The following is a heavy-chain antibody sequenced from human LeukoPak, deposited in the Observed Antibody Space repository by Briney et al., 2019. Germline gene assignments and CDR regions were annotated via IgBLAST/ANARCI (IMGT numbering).Heavy chain of an antibody. Sequence: GGSLRLSCTASGFTFGDYAMSWFRQAPGKGLEWVGFIRSKAYGGTTEYAASVKGRFTISRDDSKSIAYLQMNSLKTEDTAVYYCTRSKTPGIAAAGTNYWGQGTLVTVSS. CDR1: GFTFGDYA. V-gene: IGHV3-49*03. CDR3: TRSKTPGIAAAGTNY. CDR2: IRSKAYGGTT. J-gene: IGHJ4*02. D-gene: IGHD6-13*01.